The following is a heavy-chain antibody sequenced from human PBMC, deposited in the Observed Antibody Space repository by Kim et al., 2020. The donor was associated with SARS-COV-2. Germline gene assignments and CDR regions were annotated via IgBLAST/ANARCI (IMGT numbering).Heavy chain of an antibody. J-gene: IGHJ5*02. Sequence: SETLSLTCTVSGGSISSYYWSWIRQPAGKGLEWIGRIYTSGSTNYNPSLKSRVTMSVDTSKNQFSLKLSSVTAADTAVYYCARFVMGACSSTSCYTGFDPWGQGTLVTVSS. CDR1: GGSISSYY. CDR2: IYTSGST. D-gene: IGHD2-2*02. V-gene: IGHV4-4*07. CDR3: ARFVMGACSSTSCYTGFDP.